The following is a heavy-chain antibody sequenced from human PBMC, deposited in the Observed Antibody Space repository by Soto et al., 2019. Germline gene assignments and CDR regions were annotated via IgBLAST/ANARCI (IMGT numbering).Heavy chain of an antibody. J-gene: IGHJ1*01. V-gene: IGHV4-30-2*01. Sequence: QLQLQESGSGLVKPSQTLSLTCAGSGGSISSGGYSWSWIRQPPGQGLEWIGYIYHSGSTNYNPSLKSRVTISVDRSKNQFSLKLSSVTAADTAVYYCARGGTTVTTFSFWGQGTLVTFSS. CDR1: GGSISSGGYS. CDR3: ARGGTTVTTFSF. CDR2: IYHSGST. D-gene: IGHD4-17*01.